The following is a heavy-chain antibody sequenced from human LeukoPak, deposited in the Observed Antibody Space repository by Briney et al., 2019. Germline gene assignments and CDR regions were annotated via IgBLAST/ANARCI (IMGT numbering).Heavy chain of an antibody. CDR3: ARGAGITIFGVAPYGMDV. J-gene: IGHJ6*02. V-gene: IGHV1-3*01. CDR2: INAGNGNT. CDR1: GYTFTSYA. D-gene: IGHD3-3*01. Sequence: ASVKVSCKASGYTFTSYAMNWVRQAPGQRLEWMGWINAGNGNTKYSQKFQGRVTITRDTSASTAYMELSSLRSEDTAVYYCARGAGITIFGVAPYGMDVWGQGTTVTVSS.